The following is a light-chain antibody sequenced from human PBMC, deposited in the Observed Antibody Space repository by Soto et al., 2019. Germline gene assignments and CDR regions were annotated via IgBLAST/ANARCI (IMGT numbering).Light chain of an antibody. J-gene: IGKJ4*01. CDR3: QQYESSPLT. CDR2: RAS. CDR1: QSVSSAL. Sequence: EMVLTQSPDTLSLSPGERATLSSRASQSVSSALLACYQQKPGQAPRLLIYRASTRATGIPDRFTGSGSVTDFTLTISRLEPEDFAVYYCQQYESSPLTFGGGTKVEIK. V-gene: IGKV3-20*01.